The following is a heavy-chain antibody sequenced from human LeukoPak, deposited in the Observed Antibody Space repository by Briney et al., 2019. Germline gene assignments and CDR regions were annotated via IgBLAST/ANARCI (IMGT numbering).Heavy chain of an antibody. CDR1: GDSVSSNSAA. J-gene: IGHJ4*02. Sequence: LQTLSLTCAISGDSVSSNSAAWNWIRQSPSRGLEWLGRTFYRSKWYNDYAVSVKSRVTINPDTSKSQFSLQLNSVTPEDTAVYYCTRAGSYGYWAFDYWGQGTLVTVSS. V-gene: IGHV6-1*01. CDR3: TRAGSYGYWAFDY. CDR2: TFYRSKWYN. D-gene: IGHD5-18*01.